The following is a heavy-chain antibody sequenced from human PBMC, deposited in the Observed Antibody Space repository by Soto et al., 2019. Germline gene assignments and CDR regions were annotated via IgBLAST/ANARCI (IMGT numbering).Heavy chain of an antibody. CDR1: GFTFSSYW. D-gene: IGHD6-19*01. CDR3: ASSLPVAGVDY. Sequence: GGSLRLSCAASGFTFSSYWMHWVRQAPGKGLVWVSRINSDGSSTSYADSVKGRFTISRDNAKNTLYLQMNSLRAEDTAVYYCASSLPVAGVDYWGQGTLVTVSS. CDR2: INSDGSST. J-gene: IGHJ4*02. V-gene: IGHV3-74*01.